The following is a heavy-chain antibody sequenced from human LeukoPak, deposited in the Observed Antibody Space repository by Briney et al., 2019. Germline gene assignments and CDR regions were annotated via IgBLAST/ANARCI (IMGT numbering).Heavy chain of an antibody. D-gene: IGHD7-27*01. V-gene: IGHV3-30*04. J-gene: IGHJ4*02. CDR1: GFTFSSYG. Sequence: PGGSLRLSCAASGFTFSSYGMHWVRQAPGKGLEWVAVISYDGSNKYYADSVKGRFTISRDNSKNMVWLQINSPTAEDTATYYCAKDGNWARFEDWGQGTLVTVSS. CDR3: AKDGNWARFED. CDR2: ISYDGSNK.